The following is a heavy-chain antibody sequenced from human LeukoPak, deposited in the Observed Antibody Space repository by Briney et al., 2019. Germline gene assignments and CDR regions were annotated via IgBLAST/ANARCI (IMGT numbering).Heavy chain of an antibody. J-gene: IGHJ4*02. CDR2: INHSGST. CDR1: GGSFSGYY. Sequence: KPSETLSLTCAVYGGSFSGYYWSWIRQPPGKGLEWIGEINHSGSTNYNPSLKSRVTISVDTSKNQFSLKLSSVTAADTAVYYCARDRAYYLDYWGQGTLVTVSS. V-gene: IGHV4-34*01. CDR3: ARDRAYYLDY.